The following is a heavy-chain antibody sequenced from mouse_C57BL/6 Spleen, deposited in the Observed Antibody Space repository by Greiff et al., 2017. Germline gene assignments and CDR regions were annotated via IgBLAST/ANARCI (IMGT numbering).Heavy chain of an antibody. Sequence: EVKVEESGGGLVQPGGSLSLSCAASGFTFTDYYMSWVRQPPGKALEWLGFIRNKANGYTTEYSASVKGRFTISRDNSQSILYLQMNALRAEDRATYDCARYGGSYYGSSYSAMDYWGQGTSVTVSS. D-gene: IGHD1-1*01. V-gene: IGHV7-3*01. CDR3: ARYGGSYYGSSYSAMDY. CDR2: IRNKANGYTT. CDR1: GFTFTDYY. J-gene: IGHJ4*01.